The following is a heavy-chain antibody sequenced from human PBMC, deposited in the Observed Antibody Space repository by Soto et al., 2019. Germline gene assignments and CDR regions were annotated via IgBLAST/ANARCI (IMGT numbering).Heavy chain of an antibody. CDR1: GDSISSYY. Sequence: QVQLQESGPRLVKPSETLSLTCSVSGDSISSYYWSWIRQPPGKGLEWIGYIYYSGSTNYNPSFKSRVTISVDTPQNQSSLKMTSVTAADTAVYYCARGVATIGPWGQGTLVTVSS. CDR3: ARGVATIGP. V-gene: IGHV4-59*01. CDR2: IYYSGST. D-gene: IGHD5-12*01. J-gene: IGHJ5*01.